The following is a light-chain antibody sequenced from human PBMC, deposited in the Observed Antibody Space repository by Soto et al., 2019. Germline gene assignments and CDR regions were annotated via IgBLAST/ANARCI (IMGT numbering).Light chain of an antibody. CDR2: DAS. CDR1: QSISSW. Sequence: DIQMTQSPSTLSASVGDRVTITCRASQSISSWLAWYQQKPGKAPKLLIYDASSLESGVPSRFSGSGSGTEFTLTISSLQPDDFATYCCQQYNSYPLTLGGGTKVEIK. CDR3: QQYNSYPLT. V-gene: IGKV1-5*01. J-gene: IGKJ4*01.